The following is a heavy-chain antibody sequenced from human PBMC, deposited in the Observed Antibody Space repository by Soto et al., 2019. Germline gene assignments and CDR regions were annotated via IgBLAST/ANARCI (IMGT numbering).Heavy chain of an antibody. CDR1: GGSISSSSYY. D-gene: IGHD5-18*01. J-gene: IGHJ4*02. CDR3: ARRGAIQLTKISDY. Sequence: ASETLSLTCTVSGGSISSSSYYWGWIRQPPGKGLEWIGSIYYSGSTYYNPSLKSRVTISVDTSKNQFSLKLSSVTAADTAVYYCARRGAIQLTKISDYWGQGTLVTVSS. V-gene: IGHV4-39*01. CDR2: IYYSGST.